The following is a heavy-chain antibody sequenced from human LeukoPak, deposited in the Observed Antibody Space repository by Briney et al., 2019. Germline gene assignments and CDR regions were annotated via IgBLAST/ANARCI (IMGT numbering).Heavy chain of an antibody. V-gene: IGHV3-23*01. Sequence: ETLSLTCAVYGGSFSGYYWSWIRQAPGKGLEWVSCISDSGDTTYYADSVEGRFTISRDYSTNTLYLQMNSLRAEDTAVYFCARRAYCSSASCYAGADYWGQGTLVTVSS. CDR1: GGSFSGYY. CDR2: ISDSGDTT. D-gene: IGHD2-2*01. CDR3: ARRAYCSSASCYAGADY. J-gene: IGHJ4*02.